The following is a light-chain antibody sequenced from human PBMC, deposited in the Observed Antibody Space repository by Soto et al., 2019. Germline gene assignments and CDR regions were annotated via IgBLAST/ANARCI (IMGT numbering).Light chain of an antibody. CDR2: GAS. J-gene: IGKJ2*01. V-gene: IGKV3-20*01. CDR1: QSVSSSY. Sequence: EIVLTQSPGTLSLSPGERATLSCRASQSVSSSYLAWYQQKPGQAPRPLIYGASSRVTGIPDRFSGSGSGTDFTLTISRVEPEDFAVYYCQQYGSSPPYTFGQGNKLEI. CDR3: QQYGSSPPYT.